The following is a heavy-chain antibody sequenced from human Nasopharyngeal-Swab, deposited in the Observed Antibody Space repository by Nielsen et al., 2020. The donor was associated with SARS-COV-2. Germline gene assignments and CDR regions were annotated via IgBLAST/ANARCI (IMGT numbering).Heavy chain of an antibody. CDR1: GFTFSSYW. Sequence: ESLKISCAASGFTFSSYWMSWVRQAPGKGPEWVANIKQDGSEKYYVDSVKGRFTISRDNAKNSLYLQMNSLRAEDTAVYYCARASGSSWDFDYWGQGTLVTVSS. V-gene: IGHV3-7*03. J-gene: IGHJ4*02. CDR3: ARASGSSWDFDY. D-gene: IGHD6-13*01. CDR2: IKQDGSEK.